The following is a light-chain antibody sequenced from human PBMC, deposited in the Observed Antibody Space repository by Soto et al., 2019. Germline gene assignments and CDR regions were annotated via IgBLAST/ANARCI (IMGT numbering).Light chain of an antibody. J-gene: IGKJ1*01. CDR2: GAS. CDR3: HQYNNSWT. V-gene: IGKV3-15*01. CDR1: QSVSSR. Sequence: EIVMTQSPATLAGSPWATVTLSCRASQSVSSRLAWYHQKPGQSPRLLIYGASTRATGIPARFSGSGSGTEFTLTISRLKSEDFGLYYRHQYNNSWTCGQGTKGDIK.